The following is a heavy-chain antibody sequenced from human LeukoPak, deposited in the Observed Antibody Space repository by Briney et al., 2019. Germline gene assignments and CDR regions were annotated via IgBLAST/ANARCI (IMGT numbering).Heavy chain of an antibody. J-gene: IGHJ4*02. CDR3: ARRSGAAAEDY. Sequence: ESLRISCKTSGYTFTSYWITWVRQTPGKGREWMGSIDPSDSYTNYSPSLQGRVTISADKSISTAYVQWSSLKASDSAMYYCARRSGAAAEDYWGQGALVTVSS. V-gene: IGHV5-10-1*01. D-gene: IGHD6-13*01. CDR1: GYTFTSYW. CDR2: IDPSDSYT.